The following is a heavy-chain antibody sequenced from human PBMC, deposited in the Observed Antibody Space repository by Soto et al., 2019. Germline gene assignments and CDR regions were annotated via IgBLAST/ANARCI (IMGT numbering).Heavy chain of an antibody. CDR3: ARPTSLLDYYYFALDV. CDR1: GFNFNSHA. J-gene: IGHJ6*02. V-gene: IGHV3-30-3*01. Sequence: HVQLVESGGGVVQPGRSLRLSCVASGFNFNSHAMHWVRQFPGKGLEWVAVISFSGNSKFYAESVEGRFTVSRDNSRNTLFLHMNDLRREDTAVYFCARPTSLLDYYYFALDVWGQGTTVTVS. CDR2: ISFSGNSK.